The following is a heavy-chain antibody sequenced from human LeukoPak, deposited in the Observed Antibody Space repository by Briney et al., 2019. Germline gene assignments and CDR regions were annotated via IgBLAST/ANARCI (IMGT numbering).Heavy chain of an antibody. Sequence: QPGGSLRLSCAASGFTFSSYSMNWVRQAPGKGLEWVSYISSSSSTIYYADSVKGRFTISRDNAKNSLYLQMNSLRAEDTAVYYCARVFGQSGYWGQGTLVTVSS. CDR2: ISSSSSTI. J-gene: IGHJ4*02. CDR1: GFTFSSYS. V-gene: IGHV3-48*01. D-gene: IGHD3-10*01. CDR3: ARVFGQSGY.